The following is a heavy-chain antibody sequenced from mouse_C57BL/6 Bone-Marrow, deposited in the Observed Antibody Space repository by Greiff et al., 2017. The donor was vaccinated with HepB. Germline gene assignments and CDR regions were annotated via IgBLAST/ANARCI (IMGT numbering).Heavy chain of an antibody. Sequence: VKLQESGPGLVAPSQSLSITCTVSGFSLTSYGVHWVRQPPGKGLEWMVVIWSDGSTTYNSALKSRLSISKDNSKSQVFLKMNSHQTDDTAMYYCARPEGYAWFAYWGQGTLVTVSA. CDR1: GFSLTSYG. V-gene: IGHV2-6*03. CDR3: ARPEGYAWFAY. J-gene: IGHJ3*01. CDR2: IWSDGST. D-gene: IGHD2-2*01.